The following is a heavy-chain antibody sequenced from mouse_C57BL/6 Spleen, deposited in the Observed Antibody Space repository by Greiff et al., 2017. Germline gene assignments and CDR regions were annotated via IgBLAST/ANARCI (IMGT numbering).Heavy chain of an antibody. D-gene: IGHD1-1*01. CDR1: GYAFSSSW. J-gene: IGHJ2*01. CDR3: AREGLRNFDY. V-gene: IGHV1-82*01. CDR2: IYPGDGDT. Sequence: QVQLKESGPELVKPGASVKISCKASGYAFSSSWMNWVKQRPGKGLEWIGRIYPGDGDTNYNGKFKGKATLTADKSSSTAYMQLSSLTSEDSAVYFCAREGLRNFDYWGQGTTLTVSS.